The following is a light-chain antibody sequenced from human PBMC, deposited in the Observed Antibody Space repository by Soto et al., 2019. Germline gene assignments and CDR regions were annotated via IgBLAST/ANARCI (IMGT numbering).Light chain of an antibody. V-gene: IGKV4-1*01. CDR2: WTS. CDR1: QSVLYSSNNKNC. CDR3: QQYHSTPLT. Sequence: DIVMTQSPDSLAVSLGERATINCKSSQSVLYSSNNKNCLAWYQQKPGQPPKLLVYWTSTRKSGVPDRFSGSGSVTDFTLTISSLQAEDVAVYYCQQYHSTPLTFGGGTKVEIK. J-gene: IGKJ4*01.